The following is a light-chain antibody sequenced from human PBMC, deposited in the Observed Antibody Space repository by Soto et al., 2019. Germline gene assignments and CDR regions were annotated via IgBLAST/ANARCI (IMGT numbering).Light chain of an antibody. CDR3: CSYAGGSSYV. CDR2: EGS. Sequence: ALTQPASVSGSPGQSITISCTGTSSDVGNYDLVSWYQQHPGKAPKLMIYEGSKRPSGVSNRFSGSKSGNTASLTISGLQAEDEADYYCCSYAGGSSYVFGTGTKLTVL. J-gene: IGLJ1*01. CDR1: SSDVGNYDL. V-gene: IGLV2-23*01.